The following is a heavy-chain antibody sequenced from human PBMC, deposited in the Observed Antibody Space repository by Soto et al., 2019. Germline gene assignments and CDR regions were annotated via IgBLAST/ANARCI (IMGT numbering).Heavy chain of an antibody. CDR2: ISYDGSNK. CDR3: ARDFWGNTAIVPAFYF. Sequence: GSLRLSCAASGFTFSSYAMHWVRQAPGKGLEWVAVISYDGSNKYYADSVKGRFTISRDNSKNTLYLQMNSLRAEDTAVYYCARDFWGNTAIVPAFYFWGQGSLVPVSA. CDR1: GFTFSSYA. V-gene: IGHV3-30-3*01. J-gene: IGHJ4*02. D-gene: IGHD5-18*01.